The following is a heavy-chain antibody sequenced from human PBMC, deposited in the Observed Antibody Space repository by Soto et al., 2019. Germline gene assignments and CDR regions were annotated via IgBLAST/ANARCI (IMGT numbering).Heavy chain of an antibody. CDR1: GYTLTGLS. V-gene: IGHV1-24*01. J-gene: IGHJ5*01. CDR2: FDPEDGET. Sequence: ASVKVSCKVSGYTLTGLSMHWVRQAPGQGLEWMGWFDPEDGETIYAQKFQGRVTMTKDTSTDTAYMELSSLRSEDTAVYYCATFWFAWNDEWRYWLDSWGQGTLVTVSS. CDR3: ATFWFAWNDEWRYWLDS. D-gene: IGHD1-1*01.